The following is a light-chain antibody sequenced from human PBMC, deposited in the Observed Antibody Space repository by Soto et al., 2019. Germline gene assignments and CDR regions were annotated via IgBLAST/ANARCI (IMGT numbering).Light chain of an antibody. J-gene: IGKJ4*01. V-gene: IGKV3-11*01. CDR3: QQRASWPLT. CDR2: DTF. CDR1: QSVTNY. Sequence: EIVLTQSPATLSLSPGARATLSCRASQSVTNYLIWYQQKPGQAPSLLIYDTFHRATGIPARFSGSGSGTDFTLTISSLEPEDSAVYYCQQRASWPLTFGGGTKVEIK.